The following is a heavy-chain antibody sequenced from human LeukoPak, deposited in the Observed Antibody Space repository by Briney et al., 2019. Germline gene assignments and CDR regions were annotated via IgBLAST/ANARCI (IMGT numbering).Heavy chain of an antibody. D-gene: IGHD5-12*01. CDR3: ARGPSGSGYYFGDP. CDR1: GGSFSGYY. CDR2: INHSGST. V-gene: IGHV4-34*01. Sequence: SETLSLTCAVYGGSFSGYYWSWIRQPPGKGLEWIGEINHSGSTNYNPSLESRVTISVDTSKNQFSLKLSSVTAADTAVYYCARGPSGSGYYFGDPWGQGTLVTVSS. J-gene: IGHJ5*02.